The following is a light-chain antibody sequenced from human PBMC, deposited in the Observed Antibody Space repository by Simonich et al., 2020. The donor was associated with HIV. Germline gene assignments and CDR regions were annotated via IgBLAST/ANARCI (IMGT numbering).Light chain of an antibody. CDR2: AAS. CDR1: QGINSW. V-gene: IGKV1-12*01. J-gene: IGKJ2*01. CDR3: QQANSFPPRYT. Sequence: DIQMTQSPSSVSAYVGDRDTITCRASQGINSWLAWYQQKPGKAPKLLLYAASTLQSGVPSRFSGSGSGTDFTLTISSLQPEDFATYYCQQANSFPPRYTFGQGTKLEIK.